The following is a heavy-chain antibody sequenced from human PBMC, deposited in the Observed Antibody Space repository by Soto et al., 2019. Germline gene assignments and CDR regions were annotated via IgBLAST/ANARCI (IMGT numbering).Heavy chain of an antibody. V-gene: IGHV4-39*01. J-gene: IGHJ6*02. CDR3: ARPLVVITRGYGMDV. CDR2: IYYSGST. Sequence: QLQLQESGPGLVKPSETLSLTCTVSGGSISSSSYYWGWIRQPPGKGLEWIGSIYYSGSTYYNPSLKSRVTISVDTSKNQFSLKLSSVTAADTAVYYCARPLVVITRGYGMDVWGQGTTVTVSS. CDR1: GGSISSSSYY. D-gene: IGHD3-22*01.